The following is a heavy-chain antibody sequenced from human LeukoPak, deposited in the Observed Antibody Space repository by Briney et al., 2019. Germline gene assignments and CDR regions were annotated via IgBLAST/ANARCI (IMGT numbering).Heavy chain of an antibody. CDR3: ARGEMATPFDY. J-gene: IGHJ4*02. CDR1: RRTFSRQP. Sequence: SVKASCKASRRTFSRQPISRVRQAPRQRLQSMGRIIPIFGIANYAQKFQGRVTITADKSTSTAYMEMSSLRSEDTAVYYCARGEMATPFDYWGQGTLVTVSS. D-gene: IGHD5-24*01. CDR2: IIPIFGIA. V-gene: IGHV1-69*04.